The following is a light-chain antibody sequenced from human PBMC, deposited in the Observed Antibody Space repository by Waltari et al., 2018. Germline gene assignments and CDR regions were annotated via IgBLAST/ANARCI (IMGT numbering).Light chain of an antibody. Sequence: QTVVTQEPSFSVSPGGTVTLTCGLNSGPVSTLHYTSWFQRIPGQSPRTLVFSTNIRSSGVPDRFSGSILGNKAALTITGAQAGDECEYYCLLYMGSGIWEFGGGTKLTVL. CDR3: LLYMGSGIWE. CDR2: STN. V-gene: IGLV8-61*01. J-gene: IGLJ3*02. CDR1: SGPVSTLHY.